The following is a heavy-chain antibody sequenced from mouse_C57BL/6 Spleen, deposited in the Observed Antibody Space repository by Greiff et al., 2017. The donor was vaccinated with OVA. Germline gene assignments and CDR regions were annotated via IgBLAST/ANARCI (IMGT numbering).Heavy chain of an antibody. Sequence: EVQGVESGEGLVKPGGSLKLSCAASGFTFSSYAMSWVRQTPEKRLEWVAYISSGGDYIYYADTVKGRFTISRDNARNTLYLQMSSLKSEDTAMYYCTSSLITTVEGGDYFDYWGQGTTLTVSS. D-gene: IGHD1-1*01. J-gene: IGHJ2*01. V-gene: IGHV5-9-1*02. CDR3: TSSLITTVEGGDYFDY. CDR2: ISSGGDYI. CDR1: GFTFSSYA.